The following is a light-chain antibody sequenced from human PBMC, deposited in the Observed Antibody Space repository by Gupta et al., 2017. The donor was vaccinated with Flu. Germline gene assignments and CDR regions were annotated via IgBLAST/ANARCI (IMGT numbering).Light chain of an antibody. CDR1: SSNIGNNY. Sequence: HSVLTQPPSVSAAPGRKVPISCSGSSSNIGNNYVSWYQQLPGAAPKLLIYEGNKRPSGIPDRFSGSKSGTSATLGITGLQTGDEADYYCGTWDSSLSAGVFGGGTKLTVL. J-gene: IGLJ3*02. CDR3: GTWDSSLSAGV. CDR2: EGN. V-gene: IGLV1-51*02.